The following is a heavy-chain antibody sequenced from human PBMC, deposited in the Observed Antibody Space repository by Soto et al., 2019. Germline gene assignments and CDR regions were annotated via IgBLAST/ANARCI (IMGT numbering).Heavy chain of an antibody. Sequence: PGGSLRLSCAASGFTFGDYTMHWVRQAPGKGLEWVSAISGSGGSTYYADSVKGRFTISRDNSKNTLYLQMNSLRAEDTAVYYCAKEAMGDYGWFDPWGQGTLVTVSS. CDR2: ISGSGGST. D-gene: IGHD4-17*01. J-gene: IGHJ5*02. CDR1: GFTFGDYT. CDR3: AKEAMGDYGWFDP. V-gene: IGHV3-23*01.